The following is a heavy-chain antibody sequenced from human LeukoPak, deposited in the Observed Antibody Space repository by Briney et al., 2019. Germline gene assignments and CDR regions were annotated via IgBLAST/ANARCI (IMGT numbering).Heavy chain of an antibody. CDR3: AKDYDYDSSGYDY. Sequence: GGSLRLSCAASGFTFSSYGMHWVRQAPGKGLEWVAVISYDGSNKYYADSVKGRFTISRDNSKNTLYLQMNSLRAEDTAVYYCAKDYDYDSSGYDYWGQGTLVTVSS. CDR1: GFTFSSYG. J-gene: IGHJ4*02. V-gene: IGHV3-30*18. CDR2: ISYDGSNK. D-gene: IGHD3-22*01.